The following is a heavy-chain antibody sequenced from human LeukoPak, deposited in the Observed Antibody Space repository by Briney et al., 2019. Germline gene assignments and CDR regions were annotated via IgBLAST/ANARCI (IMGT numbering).Heavy chain of an antibody. CDR2: ISYDGSNK. D-gene: IGHD1-20*01. Sequence: PGRSLRLSCAASGFTFSSYGMHWVRQAPGKGLEWVAVISYDGSNKYYADSVKGRFTISRDNSKNTLYLQMNSLRAEDTAVYYCAKVGLPTITYYGMDVWGQGTTVTVSS. CDR1: GFTFSSYG. CDR3: AKVGLPTITYYGMDV. J-gene: IGHJ6*02. V-gene: IGHV3-30*18.